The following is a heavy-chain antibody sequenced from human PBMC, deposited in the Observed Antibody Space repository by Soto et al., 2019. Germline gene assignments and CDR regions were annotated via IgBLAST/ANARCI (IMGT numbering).Heavy chain of an antibody. Sequence: LSLTCSVSGDSISTYYWSWIRQPPGKGLEWIGYIFYTGNTNYNPSLKSRVTISVDTSKNQFSLKLTSVTTADTAVYYCARAISSSIPSYFDHWGQGTLVTVSS. D-gene: IGHD2-2*02. V-gene: IGHV4-59*12. CDR1: GDSISTYY. J-gene: IGHJ4*02. CDR2: IFYTGNT. CDR3: ARAISSSIPSYFDH.